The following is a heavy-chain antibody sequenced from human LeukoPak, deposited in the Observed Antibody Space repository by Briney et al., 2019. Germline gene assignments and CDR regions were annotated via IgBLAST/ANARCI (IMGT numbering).Heavy chain of an antibody. CDR1: GFTFSSYA. CDR2: ISGSGGST. Sequence: PGGTLRLSCAASGFTFSSYAMSWVRQAPGKGLEWVSAISGSGGSTYYADSVKGRFTISRDNSKNTLYLQMNSLRAEDTAVYYCAKDGYSSGWYYYYYYMDVWGKGTTVTVSS. D-gene: IGHD6-19*01. CDR3: AKDGYSSGWYYYYYYMDV. J-gene: IGHJ6*03. V-gene: IGHV3-23*01.